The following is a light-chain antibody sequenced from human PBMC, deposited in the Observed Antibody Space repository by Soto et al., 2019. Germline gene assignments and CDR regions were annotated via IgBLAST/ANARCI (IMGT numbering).Light chain of an antibody. CDR2: YDD. J-gene: IGLJ2*01. V-gene: IGLV1-36*01. CDR3: AACDDSRSGVV. CDR1: SSNIGNNA. Sequence: QSVLTQPPSVSEAPRQRVTISCSGSSSNIGNNAVHWYQQLPGKAPKLLIYYDDLLPSGVSDRFSGSKSGTSASLAISGLQAEDEAYYYCAACDDSRSGVVFGGGTKLTVL.